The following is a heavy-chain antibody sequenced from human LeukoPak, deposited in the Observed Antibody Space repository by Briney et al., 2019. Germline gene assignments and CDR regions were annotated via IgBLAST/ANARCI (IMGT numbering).Heavy chain of an antibody. CDR2: IYYSGST. V-gene: IGHV4-59*01. J-gene: IGHJ4*02. CDR1: GGSISSYY. CDR3: AREGDFYRSFDY. Sequence: SETLSLTCTVSGGSISSYYWSWIRQPPGKGLEWIGYIYYSGSTNYNPSLKSRVTISVDTSKNQFSLKLSSVTAADTAVYYCAREGDFYRSFDYWGQGTLVTVSS. D-gene: IGHD2/OR15-2a*01.